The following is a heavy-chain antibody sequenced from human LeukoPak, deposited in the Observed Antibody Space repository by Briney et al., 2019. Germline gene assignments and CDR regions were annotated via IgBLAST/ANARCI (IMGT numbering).Heavy chain of an antibody. CDR3: ARVTGYMIEDYFDY. CDR1: GGSFSGYY. V-gene: IGHV4-34*01. D-gene: IGHD3-22*01. J-gene: IGHJ4*02. Sequence: SETLSLTCAVYGGSFSGYYWSWIRQPPGKGLEWIGEINHSGSTNYNPSLKGRVTISVDTSKNQFSLKLSSVTAADTAVYYCARVTGYMIEDYFDYWGQGTLVTVS. CDR2: INHSGST.